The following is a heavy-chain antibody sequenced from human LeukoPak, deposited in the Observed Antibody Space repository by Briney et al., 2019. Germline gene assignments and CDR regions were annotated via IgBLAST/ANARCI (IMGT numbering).Heavy chain of an antibody. D-gene: IGHD5-18*01. V-gene: IGHV1-69*04. CDR3: ARGPPAMAPNYYFDY. Sequence: SVKVYCKASGGTFSSYAISWVRQAPGQGLEWMGRIIPIFGIANYAQKFQGRVTITADKSTSTAYMELSSLRSEDTAVYYCARGPPAMAPNYYFDYWGQGTLVTVSS. CDR1: GGTFSSYA. CDR2: IIPIFGIA. J-gene: IGHJ4*02.